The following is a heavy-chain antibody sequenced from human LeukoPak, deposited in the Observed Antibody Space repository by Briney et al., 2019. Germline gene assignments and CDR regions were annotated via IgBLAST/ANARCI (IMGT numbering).Heavy chain of an antibody. CDR3: AVGGGY. D-gene: IGHD3-16*01. Sequence: HSGGSLRLSCAASGFTFSSYEMNWVRQAPGKGLEWVSYISDSGSSRYYADSVKGRFTISRDNAKNSLFLQMNSLRAEDSAVYYCAVGGGYWGQGTLVTVSS. J-gene: IGHJ4*02. CDR1: GFTFSSYE. CDR2: ISDSGSSR. V-gene: IGHV3-48*03.